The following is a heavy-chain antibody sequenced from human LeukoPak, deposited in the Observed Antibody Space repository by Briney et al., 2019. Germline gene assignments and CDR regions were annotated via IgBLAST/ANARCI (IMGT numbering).Heavy chain of an antibody. V-gene: IGHV1-69*05. CDR2: IIPIFGTA. CDR1: GGTFSSYA. D-gene: IGHD3-22*01. J-gene: IGHJ5*02. Sequence: ASVKVSCRASGGTFSSYAISWVRQAHGQGLEWMGGIIPIFGTANYAQKFQGRVTITTDESTSTAYMELSSLRSEDTAVYYCARARDYYDSSPGSWGQGTLVTVSS. CDR3: ARARDYYDSSPGS.